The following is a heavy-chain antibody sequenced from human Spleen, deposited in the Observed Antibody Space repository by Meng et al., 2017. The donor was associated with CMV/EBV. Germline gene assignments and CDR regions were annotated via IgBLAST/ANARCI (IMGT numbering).Heavy chain of an antibody. CDR2: IIPILGIA. D-gene: IGHD3-10*01. J-gene: IGHJ4*02. Sequence: SVKVSCKASGGTFSSYAISWVRQAPGQGLEWMGGIIPILGIANYAQKFQGRVTITADKSTSTAFMELSSLRSEDTAVYYCARDQLVGVIPGDFDYWGQGTLVTVSS. CDR1: GGTFSSYA. V-gene: IGHV1-69*10. CDR3: ARDQLVGVIPGDFDY.